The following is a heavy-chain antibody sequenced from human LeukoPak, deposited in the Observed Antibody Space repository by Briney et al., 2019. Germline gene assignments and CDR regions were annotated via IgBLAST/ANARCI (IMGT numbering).Heavy chain of an antibody. Sequence: PGGSLRLSCVGSTFTFSDYGMHWVRQAPGKGLEWVAFIRNDGAKTYYADSAKGRFTISRDNSRNTLYLQMNSLTAEDTAVFYCAKDGVILAPGVYRYMDVWGRGTTVTVSS. D-gene: IGHD3-16*02. J-gene: IGHJ6*03. V-gene: IGHV3-30*02. CDR2: IRNDGAKT. CDR3: AKDGVILAPGVYRYMDV. CDR1: TFTFSDYG.